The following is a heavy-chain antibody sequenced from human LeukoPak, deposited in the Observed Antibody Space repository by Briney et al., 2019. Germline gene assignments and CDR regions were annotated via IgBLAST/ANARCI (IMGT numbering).Heavy chain of an antibody. J-gene: IGHJ4*02. CDR1: GYSISSGYY. D-gene: IGHD6-6*01. Sequence: SETLSLTCTVSGYSISSGYYWGWIRQPPGKGLEWIGSIYHSGSTYYNPSLKSRVTISVDTSKNQFSLKLSSVTAADTAVYYCARRHVEYSSSSDPYYFDYWGQGTLVTVSS. V-gene: IGHV4-38-2*02. CDR2: IYHSGST. CDR3: ARRHVEYSSSSDPYYFDY.